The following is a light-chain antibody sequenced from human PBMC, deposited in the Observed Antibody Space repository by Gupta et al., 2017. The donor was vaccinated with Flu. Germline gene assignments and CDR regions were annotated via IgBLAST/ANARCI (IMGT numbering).Light chain of an antibody. CDR3: QQSKKWPPRPT. CDR2: DAS. V-gene: IGKV1-12*01. Sequence: SVSESVGDRVTISCRASQSIDSWLGWYQQKPGKAPRLLIYDASTWETGVPARFSGSGSETDFTLTISSLQPEDFAAYYCQQSKKWPPRPTFGGGTKVEIK. CDR1: QSIDSW. J-gene: IGKJ4*01.